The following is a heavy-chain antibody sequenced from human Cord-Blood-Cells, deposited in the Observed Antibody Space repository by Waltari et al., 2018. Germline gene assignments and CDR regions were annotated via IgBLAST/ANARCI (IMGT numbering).Heavy chain of an antibody. V-gene: IGHV3-21*01. CDR2: ISSSSSYI. CDR3: ARLLWFGEPYFDY. J-gene: IGHJ4*02. D-gene: IGHD3-10*01. Sequence: EVQLVESGGGLVKPGGSLRLSCAASGFTFSSYSMNRVRQAPGKGLEWVSSISSSSSYIYYADSVKGRFTISRDNAKNSLYLQMNSLRAEDTAVYYCARLLWFGEPYFDYWGQGTLVTVSS. CDR1: GFTFSSYS.